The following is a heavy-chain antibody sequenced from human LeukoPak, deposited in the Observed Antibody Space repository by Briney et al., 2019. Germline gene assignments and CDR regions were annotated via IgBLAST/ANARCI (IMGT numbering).Heavy chain of an antibody. J-gene: IGHJ5*02. Sequence: ASVKVSCKASGGTFSSYAISWVRQAPGQGLEWMGRIIPILGIANYAQKFQGRVTITADKSTSTAYMELSSLRSEDTAVYYCARLRIVGATGYEISLWFDPWGQGTLVTVSS. V-gene: IGHV1-69*04. CDR2: IIPILGIA. CDR1: GGTFSSYA. D-gene: IGHD1-26*01. CDR3: ARLRIVGATGYEISLWFDP.